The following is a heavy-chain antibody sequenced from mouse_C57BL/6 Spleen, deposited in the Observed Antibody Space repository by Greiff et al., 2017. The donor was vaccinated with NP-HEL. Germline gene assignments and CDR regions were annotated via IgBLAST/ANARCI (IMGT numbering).Heavy chain of an antibody. CDR3: ARTYDHDGFAY. Sequence: VQLQQPGAELVRPGSSVKLSCKASGYTFTSYWMHWVKQRPIQGLEWIGNIDPSDSETHYNQKFKDKATLTVDKSSSTAYMQLSSLTSEDSAVYYCARTYDHDGFAYWGQGTLVTVSA. D-gene: IGHD2-4*01. J-gene: IGHJ3*01. CDR1: GYTFTSYW. CDR2: IDPSDSET. V-gene: IGHV1-52*01.